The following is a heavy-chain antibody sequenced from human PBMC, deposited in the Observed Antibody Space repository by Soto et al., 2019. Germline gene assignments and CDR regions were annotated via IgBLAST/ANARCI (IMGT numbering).Heavy chain of an antibody. CDR3: AAGGCSGGSCYSH. Sequence: QVQLVQSGAEVKKPGSSVKVSCKASGGTFSSYTISWVRQAPGQGLEWMGRIIPILGIANYAQKFQGRVTITADKSTSTAYMELSSLRSEDTAVYYCAAGGCSGGSCYSHWGQGTLVTVSS. CDR1: GGTFSSYT. J-gene: IGHJ4*02. CDR2: IIPILGIA. V-gene: IGHV1-69*02. D-gene: IGHD2-15*01.